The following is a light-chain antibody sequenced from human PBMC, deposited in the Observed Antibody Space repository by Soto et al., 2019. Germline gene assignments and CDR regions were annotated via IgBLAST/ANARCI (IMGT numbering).Light chain of an antibody. CDR2: DVS. Sequence: QSALTQPASVSGSPGQSITISCTGTNSDVGGYNYVSWYQQHPGKAPKLIIYDVSNRPSGVSNRFSGYKSGNTASLTISGLQSEDEVDYYCSSYTGSSILYVFGTGTKLTVL. V-gene: IGLV2-14*01. CDR1: NSDVGGYNY. J-gene: IGLJ1*01. CDR3: SSYTGSSILYV.